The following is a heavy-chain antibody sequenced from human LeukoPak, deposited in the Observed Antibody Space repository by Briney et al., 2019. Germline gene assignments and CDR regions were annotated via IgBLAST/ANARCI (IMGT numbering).Heavy chain of an antibody. CDR2: XXXSGST. D-gene: IGHD2-15*01. Sequence: PSETLSLTCTVSGGSVTGGTYXWSWIRQPXXXXXXXXXXXXXSGSTNFNPSLKSRXTISVDTSKNQFSLKLSSVSAADTAVYYCARAGYCSGGSCFRVYYFDSWGQGALVTVSS. CDR3: ARAGYCSGGSCFRVYYFDS. CDR1: GGSVTGGTYX. J-gene: IGHJ4*02. V-gene: IGHV4-61*01.